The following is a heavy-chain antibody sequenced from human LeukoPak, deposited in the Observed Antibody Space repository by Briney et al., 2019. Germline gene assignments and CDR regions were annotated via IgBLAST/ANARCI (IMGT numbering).Heavy chain of an antibody. J-gene: IGHJ4*02. CDR3: ARDRGLVLDY. V-gene: IGHV3-30-3*01. CDR2: ISYDGSNK. CDR1: GFTFSSYA. Sequence: GGSLRLSCAASGFTFSSYAMHCVREAPGKGLEWVAVISYDGSNKYYADSVKGRFTISRDNSKNTLYLQMNSLRAEDTAVYYCARDRGLVLDYWGQGTLVAVSS. D-gene: IGHD6-19*01.